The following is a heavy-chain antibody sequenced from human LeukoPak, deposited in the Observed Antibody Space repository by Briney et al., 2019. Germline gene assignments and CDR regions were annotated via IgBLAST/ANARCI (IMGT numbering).Heavy chain of an antibody. V-gene: IGHV3-30*04. CDR2: ISYDGSNK. CDR1: GFTFSSYA. D-gene: IGHD2-2*01. CDR3: ARDSEDIVVVSAAMPDY. J-gene: IGHJ4*02. Sequence: HRGGSLRLSCAASGFTFSSYAMHWVRQAPGKGLEWVAVISYDGSNKYYADSVKGRFTISRDNSKNTLYLQMNSLRAEDTAVYYCARDSEDIVVVSAAMPDYWGQGTLVTVFS.